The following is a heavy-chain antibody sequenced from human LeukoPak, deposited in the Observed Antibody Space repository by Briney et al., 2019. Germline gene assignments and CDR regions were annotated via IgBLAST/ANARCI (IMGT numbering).Heavy chain of an antibody. V-gene: IGHV1-8*03. Sequence: ASVKVSCKASGYTFTGYDINWVRQATGQGLEWMGWMNPNSGNTGYAQKFQGRVTITRNTSISTAYMELSSLRSEDTAVYYCARGLTGCSSTSCYGDDAFDIWGQGTMVTVSS. CDR2: MNPNSGNT. D-gene: IGHD2-2*01. J-gene: IGHJ3*02. CDR1: GYTFTGYD. CDR3: ARGLTGCSSTSCYGDDAFDI.